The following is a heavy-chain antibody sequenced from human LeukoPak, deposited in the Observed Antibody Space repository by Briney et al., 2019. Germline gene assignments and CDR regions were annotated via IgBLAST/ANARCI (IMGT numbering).Heavy chain of an antibody. CDR3: AKDQYYYDSSGYFDY. CDR1: GFTFSSYG. J-gene: IGHJ4*02. D-gene: IGHD3-22*01. CDR2: ISYDGSNK. Sequence: GGSLRLSCAASGFTFSSYGMHWVRQAPGKGLEWVAVISYDGSNKYYADSMKGRFTISRDNSKNTLYLQMNSLRAEDTAVYYCAKDQYYYDSSGYFDYWGQGTLVTVSS. V-gene: IGHV3-30*18.